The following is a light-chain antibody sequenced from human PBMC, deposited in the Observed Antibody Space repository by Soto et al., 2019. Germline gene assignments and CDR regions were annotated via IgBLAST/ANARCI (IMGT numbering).Light chain of an antibody. V-gene: IGKV3-20*01. CDR3: QQYGSSPLT. J-gene: IGKJ1*01. Sequence: EIVLTQSPGTLSLSPGERATLPCRASQSVSSNFLAWYQQKPGQAPMLLIYGASSRATGIPDRFSGSGSGTDFTLTISSLESEEFGVYYCQQYGSSPLTFGQGTKVEIK. CDR2: GAS. CDR1: QSVSSNF.